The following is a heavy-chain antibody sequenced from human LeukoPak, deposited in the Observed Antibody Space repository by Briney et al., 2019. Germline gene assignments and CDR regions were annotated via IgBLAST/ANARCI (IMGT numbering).Heavy chain of an antibody. D-gene: IGHD6-6*01. CDR1: GGSISSGGYY. Sequence: SETLSLTCTVSGGSISSGGYYWGWIRQHPGKGLEWIGYIYYSGSTYYNPSLKSRVTISVDKSKNQFSLKLSSVTAADTAVYYCARVGSSSSPLWYYYYYGMDVWGQGTTVTVSS. CDR3: ARVGSSSSPLWYYYYYGMDV. V-gene: IGHV4-31*03. J-gene: IGHJ6*02. CDR2: IYYSGST.